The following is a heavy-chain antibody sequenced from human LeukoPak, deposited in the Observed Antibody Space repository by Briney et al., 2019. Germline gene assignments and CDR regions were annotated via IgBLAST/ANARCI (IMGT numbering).Heavy chain of an antibody. CDR2: ISYDGSNK. V-gene: IGHV3-30-3*01. D-gene: IGHD6-13*01. CDR1: GFTFSSYA. J-gene: IGHJ4*02. Sequence: GGSLRLSCAASGFTFSSYAMHWVRQAPGKGLEWVAVISYDGSNKYYADSVKGRFTISRDNVKNSLYLQMNSLRAEDTAVYYCARDLIAAAGTVVYWGQGTLVTVSS. CDR3: ARDLIAAAGTVVY.